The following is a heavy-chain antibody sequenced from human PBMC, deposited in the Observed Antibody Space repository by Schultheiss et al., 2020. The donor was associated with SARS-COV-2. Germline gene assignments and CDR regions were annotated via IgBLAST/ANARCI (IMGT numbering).Heavy chain of an antibody. CDR1: GGSISSSSYY. D-gene: IGHD2/OR15-2a*01. V-gene: IGHV4-39*07. J-gene: IGHJ4*01. CDR3: ARRISRILSHFDY. Sequence: SETLSLTCTVSGGSISSSSYYWGWIRQPPGKGLEWIGSIYYSGSTNYNPSLKSRLTISIDTSKNQFSLKLSSVTAADTAVYYCARRISRILSHFDYWSRGALVTVSS. CDR2: IYYSGST.